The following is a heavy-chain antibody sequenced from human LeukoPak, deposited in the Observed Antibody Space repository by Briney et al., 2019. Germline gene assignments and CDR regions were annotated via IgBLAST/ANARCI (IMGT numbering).Heavy chain of an antibody. CDR1: GGSVSSGSYY. J-gene: IGHJ5*02. V-gene: IGHV4-61*01. Sequence: SETLSLTCTVSGGSVSSGSYYWSWIRQPPGKGLEWIGYIYYSGSTNYNPSLKSRVTISVDTSKNQFSLKLSSVTAADTAVYYCARNSYGYPIWFDPWGQGTLVTVSS. D-gene: IGHD5-18*01. CDR3: ARNSYGYPIWFDP. CDR2: IYYSGST.